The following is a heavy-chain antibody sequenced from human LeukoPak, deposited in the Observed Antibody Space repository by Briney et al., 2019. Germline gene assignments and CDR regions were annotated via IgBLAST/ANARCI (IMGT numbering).Heavy chain of an antibody. J-gene: IGHJ4*02. CDR3: ARVGDGYSSTRDY. D-gene: IGHD5-24*01. CDR2: ISSSSSYI. V-gene: IGHV3-21*01. Sequence: PGGSLRLSCAASGLTFSSYSMNWVRQAPGKGLERVSSISSSSSYIYYADSVKGRFTISRDNAKNSLYLQMNSLRAEDTAVYYCARVGDGYSSTRDYWGQGTLVTVSS. CDR1: GLTFSSYS.